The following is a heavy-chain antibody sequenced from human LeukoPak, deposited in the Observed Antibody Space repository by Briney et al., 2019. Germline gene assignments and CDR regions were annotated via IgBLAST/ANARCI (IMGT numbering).Heavy chain of an antibody. CDR2: INPKSGGT. CDR3: ARGRSDRLWFGESIRNSYYYMDV. J-gene: IGHJ6*03. CDR1: GYTFTDYY. V-gene: IGHV1-2*02. Sequence: AASVKVSCKASGYTFTDYYMHWVRQAPGQGLEWMGWINPKSGGTNYAQKFQGRVTMTRDTSISTVYMELSRLRSDDTAVYYCARGRSDRLWFGESIRNSYYYMDVWGKGTTVTISS. D-gene: IGHD3-10*01.